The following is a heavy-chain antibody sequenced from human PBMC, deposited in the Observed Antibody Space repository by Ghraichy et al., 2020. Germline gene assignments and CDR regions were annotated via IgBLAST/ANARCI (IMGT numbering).Heavy chain of an antibody. Sequence: GGSLRLSCAASGFTFSDYAMHWIHQAPGKGLEWVAVIWNDGSDSSYAAPVKGRFTISRDNSETTLYLQMSSLRAEDTAVYYCATEPVGPTWGFDHWGQGALVTVSS. CDR2: IWNDGSDS. J-gene: IGHJ4*02. D-gene: IGHD1-26*01. V-gene: IGHV3-33*01. CDR1: GFTFSDYA. CDR3: ATEPVGPTWGFDH.